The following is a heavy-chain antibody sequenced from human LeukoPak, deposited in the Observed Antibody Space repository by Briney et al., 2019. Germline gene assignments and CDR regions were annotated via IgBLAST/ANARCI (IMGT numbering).Heavy chain of an antibody. CDR3: AMLALYSGSYYPFDY. J-gene: IGHJ4*02. D-gene: IGHD1-26*01. CDR1: GYTFTSYG. V-gene: IGHV1-18*01. CDR2: ISAYNGNT. Sequence: ASVKVSCKASGYTFTSYGISWVRQAPGQGLEWMGWISAYNGNTNYAQKFQGRVTMTRDTSISTAYMELSRLRSDDTAVYYCAMLALYSGSYYPFDYWGQGTLVTVSS.